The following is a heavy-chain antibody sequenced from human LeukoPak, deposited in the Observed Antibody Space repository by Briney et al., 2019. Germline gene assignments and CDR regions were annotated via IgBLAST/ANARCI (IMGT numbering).Heavy chain of an antibody. D-gene: IGHD3-10*01. Sequence: GGSLRLSRAASGFTFSSYGMHWVRQAPGKGLEWVAVISYDGCNTYYTDSVKGRFTISRDNSKNTLYLQMNSLRVEDTAVYYCAKATFGELLIIEYWGQGTLVTVSS. CDR3: AKATFGELLIIEY. V-gene: IGHV3-30*18. J-gene: IGHJ4*02. CDR2: ISYDGCNT. CDR1: GFTFSSYG.